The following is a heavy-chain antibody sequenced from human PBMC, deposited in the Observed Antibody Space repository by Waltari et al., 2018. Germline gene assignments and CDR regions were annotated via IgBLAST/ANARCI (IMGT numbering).Heavy chain of an antibody. CDR2: FDPEDGET. CDR3: AKALHSVARWGTDYYGMDV. V-gene: IGHV1-24*01. J-gene: IGHJ6*02. CDR1: GYTLTELS. Sequence: QVQLVQSGAEVKKPGASVKVSCKVSGYTLTELSMHWVRQAPGKGLEWMGGFDPEDGETVYAQKFQGRVTMTEDTSTDTAYMELNSLRSEDTAVYYCAKALHSVARWGTDYYGMDVWGQGTTVSVSS. D-gene: IGHD3-16*01.